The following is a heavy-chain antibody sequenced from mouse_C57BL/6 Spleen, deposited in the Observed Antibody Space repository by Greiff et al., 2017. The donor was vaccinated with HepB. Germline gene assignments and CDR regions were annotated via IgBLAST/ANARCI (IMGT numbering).Heavy chain of an antibody. D-gene: IGHD1-1*01. V-gene: IGHV1-76*01. CDR2: IYPGSGNT. Sequence: QVQLKQSGAELVRPGASVKLSCKASGYTFTDYYINWVKQRPGQGLEWIARIYPGSGNTYYNEKFKGKATLTAEKSSSTAYMQLSSLTSEDSAVYFCAREGNYYGSSGFDYWGQGTTLTVSS. J-gene: IGHJ2*01. CDR1: GYTFTDYY. CDR3: AREGNYYGSSGFDY.